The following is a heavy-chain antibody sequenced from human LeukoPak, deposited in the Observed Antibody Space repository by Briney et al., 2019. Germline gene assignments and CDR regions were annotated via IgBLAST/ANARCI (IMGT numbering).Heavy chain of an antibody. CDR1: GGSFSDYY. CDR2: IYHSGST. V-gene: IGHV4-34*01. CDR3: ARVYCSGGSCHFDY. D-gene: IGHD2-15*01. Sequence: PSETLSLTCAVYGGSFSDYYWSWVRQPPGKGLEWIGEIYHSGSTNYNPSLKSRVTISVDKSKNHFSLKLSSVTAADTAVYYCARVYCSGGSCHFDYWGQGTLVTVSS. J-gene: IGHJ4*02.